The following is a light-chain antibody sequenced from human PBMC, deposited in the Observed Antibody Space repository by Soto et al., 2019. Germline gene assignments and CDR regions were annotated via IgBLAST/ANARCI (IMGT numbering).Light chain of an antibody. CDR2: EDI. CDR1: SSDVGTYNF. J-gene: IGLJ1*01. CDR3: CSYAGSGTEDNYV. V-gene: IGLV2-23*01. Sequence: QSALTQPASVSGSPGQSITISCTGASSDVGTYNFVSWYQQRPGKAPKLMIYEDIKRPSGVSNRFSGSKSGNTASLTISGLQAEDEADYYCCSYAGSGTEDNYVFGTGTKVTVL.